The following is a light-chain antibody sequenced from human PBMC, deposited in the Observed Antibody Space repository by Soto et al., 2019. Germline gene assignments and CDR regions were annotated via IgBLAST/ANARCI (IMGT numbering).Light chain of an antibody. Sequence: SYELTQPPSVSVSPGQTASITCSGDQLGNKYACWYQQKPGQSPKLVIYQDSKRPSGIPERFSGPNSGNTATLTISGTQALDEADYYCQAWHSNTAVFGTGTKLTVL. V-gene: IGLV3-1*01. J-gene: IGLJ1*01. CDR2: QDS. CDR3: QAWHSNTAV. CDR1: QLGNKY.